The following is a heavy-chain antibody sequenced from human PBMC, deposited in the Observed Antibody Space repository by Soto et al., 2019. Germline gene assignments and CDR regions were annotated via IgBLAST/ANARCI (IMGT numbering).Heavy chain of an antibody. J-gene: IGHJ5*02. V-gene: IGHV1-69*13. Sequence: SVKVSCKASGCTFSSYAISWVRQAPGQGLEWMGGIIPIFGTANYAQKFQGRVTITADESTSTAYMELSSLRSEDTAVYYCARDVPTVFLRHSNWFDPWGQGTLVTVSS. CDR3: ARDVPTVFLRHSNWFDP. CDR2: IIPIFGTA. CDR1: GCTFSSYA. D-gene: IGHD4-4*01.